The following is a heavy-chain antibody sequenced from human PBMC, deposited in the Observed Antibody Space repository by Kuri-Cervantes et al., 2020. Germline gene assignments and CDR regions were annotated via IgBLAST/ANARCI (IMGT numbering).Heavy chain of an antibody. Sequence: GESLKISCAASGFTFDTYWMAWFRQTPGKGLEWVSAISGTGGSTYYADSVKGRFTISRDNSKNTLYLQMNSLRAEDTAVYYCAKSFGKVGATGYFDYWGQGTLVTVSS. CDR1: GFTFDTYW. D-gene: IGHD1-26*01. J-gene: IGHJ4*02. V-gene: IGHV3-23*01. CDR3: AKSFGKVGATGYFDY. CDR2: ISGTGGST.